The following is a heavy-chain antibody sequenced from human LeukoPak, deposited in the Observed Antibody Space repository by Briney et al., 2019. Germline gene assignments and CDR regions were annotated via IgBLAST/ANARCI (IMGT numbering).Heavy chain of an antibody. CDR3: ARLTGVVNAFDY. CDR2: ISSGSSDI. D-gene: IGHD5-18*01. Sequence: PGGSLRLSCAASGFSFSSYSMNWLRQAPEKGLEWVSSISSGSSDISYADSVKGRFTISRDNAKYSLYLQVNSLRAEDTAVYYCARLTGVVNAFDYWGQGTLVTVSS. J-gene: IGHJ4*02. V-gene: IGHV3-21*01. CDR1: GFSFSSYS.